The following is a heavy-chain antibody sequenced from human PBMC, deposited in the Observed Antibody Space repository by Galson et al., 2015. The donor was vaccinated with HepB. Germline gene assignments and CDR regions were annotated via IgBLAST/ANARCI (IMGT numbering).Heavy chain of an antibody. CDR2: ISAYNGNT. Sequence: SVKVSCKASGYTFTSNGISWVRQAPGQGLEWMGWISAYNGNTNYAQKIQGRVTMTTDTSTSTAYMELRSLRSDDTAVYYCARGFYGSGSSHAFDIWGQGTMVTVSS. J-gene: IGHJ3*02. CDR3: ARGFYGSGSSHAFDI. D-gene: IGHD3-10*01. V-gene: IGHV1-18*01. CDR1: GYTFTSNG.